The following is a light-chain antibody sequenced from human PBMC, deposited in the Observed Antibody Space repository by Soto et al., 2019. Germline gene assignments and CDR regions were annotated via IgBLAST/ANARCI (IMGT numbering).Light chain of an antibody. Sequence: ETVLTQSPATLSVSPGDRATLSCRASQSVSYNLAWYQQKPGQAPRLLIYDASTRATGIPARFSGSASGTEFTLTISSLLSEDFAVYYCQQYNNWPLTFGGGTKVDIK. J-gene: IGKJ4*01. V-gene: IGKV3D-15*01. CDR2: DAS. CDR3: QQYNNWPLT. CDR1: QSVSYN.